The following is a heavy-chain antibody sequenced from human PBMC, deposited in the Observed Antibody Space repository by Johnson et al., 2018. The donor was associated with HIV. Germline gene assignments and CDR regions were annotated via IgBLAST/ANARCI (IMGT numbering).Heavy chain of an antibody. CDR1: GFIFSSYA. D-gene: IGHD3-3*01. Sequence: QVQLVESGGGVVQPGRSLRLSCAASGFIFSSYAMHWVRQAPGKGLEWVAVISYDGSNKYYADSVKGRFTISRDNSKNTLYLQMNSLRAEDTALYYCAKTYYDLWSGYFGAFDIWGQGTMVTVSS. CDR2: ISYDGSNK. CDR3: AKTYYDLWSGYFGAFDI. J-gene: IGHJ3*02. V-gene: IGHV3-30-3*02.